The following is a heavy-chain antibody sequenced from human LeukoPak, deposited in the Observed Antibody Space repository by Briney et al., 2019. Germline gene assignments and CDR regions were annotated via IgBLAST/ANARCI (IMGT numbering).Heavy chain of an antibody. CDR1: GGTFSSYA. D-gene: IGHD2-2*01. V-gene: IGHV1-69*04. J-gene: IGHJ4*02. CDR2: IIPILCIA. Sequence: SVKVSCKASGGTFSSYAISWVRQAPGQGLEWMGRIIPILCIANYAQKFQGRVTITADKSTSTAYMELTSLRSEDTAVYYCARGEIVVVPGGGVDYWGQGTLVTVSS. CDR3: ARGEIVVVPGGGVDY.